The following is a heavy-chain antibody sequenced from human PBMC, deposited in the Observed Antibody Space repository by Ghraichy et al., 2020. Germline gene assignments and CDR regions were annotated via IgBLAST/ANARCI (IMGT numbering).Heavy chain of an antibody. D-gene: IGHD1-26*01. CDR2: ISNDGSNK. J-gene: IGHJ3*02. CDR1: GFTFSSYS. V-gene: IGHV3-30-3*01. Sequence: GGSLRLSCAASGFTFSSYSMHWVRQAPGKGLEWVAVISNDGSNKYYADSVKGRFTISRDNSKNTVYLQVNSLRAEDTAGYYCARERGGTGGRAFDIWGQGTMVTVSS. CDR3: ARERGGTGGRAFDI.